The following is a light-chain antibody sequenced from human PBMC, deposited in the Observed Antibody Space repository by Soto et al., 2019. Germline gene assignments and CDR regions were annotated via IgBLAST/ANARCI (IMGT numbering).Light chain of an antibody. J-gene: IGKJ2*01. Sequence: EIVLTQSPGTLSLSPGERATLSCRASQSVSSSYLAWYQQKPGQAPRLLIYGASIRATGIPDRFSGGGSGTDFTLTITRLEPEDFAVYYCQQYGSSPRYTFGQGTKLEIK. CDR2: GAS. CDR1: QSVSSSY. V-gene: IGKV3-20*01. CDR3: QQYGSSPRYT.